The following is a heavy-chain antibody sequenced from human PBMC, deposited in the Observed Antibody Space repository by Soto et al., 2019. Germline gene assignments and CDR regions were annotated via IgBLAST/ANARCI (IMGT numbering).Heavy chain of an antibody. CDR3: AHSGSLGWFDP. CDR1: GFSLSTSGVG. V-gene: IGHV2-5*02. J-gene: IGHJ5*02. Sequence: QITLKESGPTLVKPTQTLTLTCTFSGFSLSTSGVGVAWIRQPPGRALEWLALIYWDDDKRYSPSLNSRLTITKDSSKNQVVLTLTNRGPVDTATYICAHSGSLGWFDPWGQGTLVTVSS. CDR2: IYWDDDK.